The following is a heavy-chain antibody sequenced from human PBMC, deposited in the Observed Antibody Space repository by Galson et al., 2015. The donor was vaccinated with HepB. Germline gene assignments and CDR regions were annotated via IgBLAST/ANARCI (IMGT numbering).Heavy chain of an antibody. D-gene: IGHD3-3*01. J-gene: IGHJ4*02. CDR3: ARVTRGYDFGSGLYYFDF. CDR1: GYTFTGYF. CDR2: INPNGGGT. Sequence: SVKVSCKASGYTFTGYFMHWVRQAPGQGLEWMGWINPNGGGTKFAQSFQGRVTMTSDTSINTAYMELNRLTSDDTAVYYCARVTRGYDFGSGLYYFDFWGQGTLVTVSS. V-gene: IGHV1-2*02.